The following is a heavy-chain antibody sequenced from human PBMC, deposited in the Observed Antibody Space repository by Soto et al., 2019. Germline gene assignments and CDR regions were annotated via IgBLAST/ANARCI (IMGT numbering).Heavy chain of an antibody. CDR3: GKGSAATNYFYYATDV. CDR2: ISSRSDI. Sequence: GGSVRGYCVGSGCTFSTYSINWVRQAPGKGLEWVSSISSRSDIYYADSVKGRFTISRDNSKKTLYLQMNSLRGEDTAVYYCGKGSAATNYFYYATDVWGQGTTVTVSS. V-gene: IGHV3-21*04. J-gene: IGHJ6*02. D-gene: IGHD2-15*01. CDR1: GCTFSTYS.